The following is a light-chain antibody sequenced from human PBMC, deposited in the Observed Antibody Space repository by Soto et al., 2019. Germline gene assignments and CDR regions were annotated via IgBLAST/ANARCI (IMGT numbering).Light chain of an antibody. CDR1: QSISKY. CDR3: QHSFSSPVS. CDR2: AAS. V-gene: IGKV1-39*01. Sequence: DIQMTQDPSSLCASVEDRVTITCRARQSISKYLNWYQQKPGKHPKHLIYAASSLQSRVQSRFSGSGSGTNLRLTISSLQPEDFVTYYYQHSFSSPVSLGEGTKVEIK. J-gene: IGKJ4*01.